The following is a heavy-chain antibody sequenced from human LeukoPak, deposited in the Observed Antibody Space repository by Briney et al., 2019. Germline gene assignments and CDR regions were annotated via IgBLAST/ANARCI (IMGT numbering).Heavy chain of an antibody. Sequence: GGSLRLSCSASGFTFSGFAMHWVRQAPGKGLEYVAAISRNGGSTYYADSVKGRFTISRDNSKNTLYLQMSSLRAEDTAVYLCVKDLRSDFMGVLSRYLSYWGQGTLVTVSS. CDR3: VKDLRSDFMGVLSRYLSY. CDR1: GFTFSGFA. J-gene: IGHJ4*02. D-gene: IGHD2/OR15-2a*01. CDR2: ISRNGGST. V-gene: IGHV3-64D*09.